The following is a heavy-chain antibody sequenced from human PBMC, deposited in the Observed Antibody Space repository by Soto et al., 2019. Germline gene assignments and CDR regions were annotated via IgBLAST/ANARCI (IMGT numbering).Heavy chain of an antibody. CDR3: VKDRPRSAAFGRSYLDV. Sequence: EVQVLESGGGLAQPGGSLRLSCGGSGFPFSTHVISWVRQAPGTGLTWDSGITGSCGTPYYSDSARGRFGISRDNSKNPVYLEMRSLRVDDTATYYCVKDRPRSAAFGRSYLDVWGKGITVIVSS. CDR2: ITGSCGTP. D-gene: IGHD1-26*01. V-gene: IGHV3-23*01. J-gene: IGHJ6*03. CDR1: GFPFSTHV.